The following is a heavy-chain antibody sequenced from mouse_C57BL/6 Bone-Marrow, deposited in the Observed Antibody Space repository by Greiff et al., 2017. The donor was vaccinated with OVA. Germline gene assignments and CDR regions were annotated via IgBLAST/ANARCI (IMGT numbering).Heavy chain of an antibody. CDR1: GFNIKDDY. J-gene: IGHJ2*01. CDR2: IDPENGDT. D-gene: IGHD3-2*01. CDR3: TTDSSPAY. Sequence: EVQLVESGAELVRPGASVKLSCTASGFNIKDDYMHWVKQRPEQGLEWIGWIDPENGDTEYASKFQGKATITADTSSNTAYLQLSSLTSEDTAVYYCTTDSSPAYWGQGTTLTVSS. V-gene: IGHV14-4*01.